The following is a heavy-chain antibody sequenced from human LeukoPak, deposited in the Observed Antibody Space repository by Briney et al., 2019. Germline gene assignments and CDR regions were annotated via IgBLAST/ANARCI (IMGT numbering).Heavy chain of an antibody. D-gene: IGHD6-13*01. CDR2: ISGSGGST. V-gene: IGHV3-23*01. CDR1: GFTFSSYA. J-gene: IGHJ6*02. CDR3: AKDQPDSSSWYGGAYYYYGMDV. Sequence: GGSLRLSCAASGFTFSSYAMSWVRQAPGKGLEWVSAISGSGGSTYYADSVKGRFTISRDNSKNTLYLQMNSLRAEDTAVYYYAKDQPDSSSWYGGAYYYYGMDVWGQGTTVTVSS.